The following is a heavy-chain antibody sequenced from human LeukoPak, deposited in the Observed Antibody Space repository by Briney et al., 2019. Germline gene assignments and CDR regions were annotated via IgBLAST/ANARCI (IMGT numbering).Heavy chain of an antibody. Sequence: SETLSLTCTVSGGSISSTSHYWGWIRQPPGKGLEWIGRIFYSGSTYYNPSLKSRVTISVDTSKNHFSLKLSSVTAADTAVYYCAEHGGSSGYYYLYWGQGTLVTVSS. CDR1: GGSISSTSHY. CDR2: IFYSGST. CDR3: AEHGGSSGYYYLY. D-gene: IGHD3-22*01. V-gene: IGHV4-39*02. J-gene: IGHJ4*02.